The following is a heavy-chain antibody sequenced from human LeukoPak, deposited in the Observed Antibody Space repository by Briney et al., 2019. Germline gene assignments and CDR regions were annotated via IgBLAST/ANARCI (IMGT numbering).Heavy chain of an antibody. J-gene: IGHJ4*02. CDR2: IKRKSDGGTT. CDR1: EFTFSNAW. CDR3: TTELDVRPNHY. Sequence: GGSLRLSCAASEFTFSNAWMSWVRQAPGKGPEWVGRIKRKSDGGTTDYAAPVKGRFTISRDDSKNTLYLQMNSLKSEDTAIYYCTTELDVRPNHYWGQGTLVTVSS. V-gene: IGHV3-15*01. D-gene: IGHD1-14*01.